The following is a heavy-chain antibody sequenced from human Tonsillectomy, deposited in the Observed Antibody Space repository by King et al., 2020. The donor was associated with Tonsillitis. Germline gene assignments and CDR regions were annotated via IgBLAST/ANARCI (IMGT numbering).Heavy chain of an antibody. CDR3: ARSGSGYYHWFDP. CDR1: GFTFSSYG. D-gene: IGHD3-3*01. V-gene: IGHV3-33*01. Sequence: VQLVESGGGVVQPGRSLRLSCAASGFTFSSYGMHWVRQAPGKGLEWVAVIWYDGSNIYYADSVKGRFTISRDNSKNTLYLQMNSLRAEDTAVYYCARSGSGYYHWFDPWGQGTLVTVSS. CDR2: IWYDGSNI. J-gene: IGHJ5*02.